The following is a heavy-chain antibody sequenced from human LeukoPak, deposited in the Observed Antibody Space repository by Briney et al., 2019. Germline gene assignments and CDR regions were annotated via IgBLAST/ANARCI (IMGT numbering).Heavy chain of an antibody. D-gene: IGHD3-10*01. Sequence: GGSLRLSCAASGFTFSSYGMHWVRQAPGKGLEWVAVISYDGSNKYYADSVKGRFTISRDNSKNTLCLQMNSLRAEDTAVYYCAKDLGITMVREGMDVWGKGTTVTVSS. CDR2: ISYDGSNK. V-gene: IGHV3-30*18. J-gene: IGHJ6*04. CDR3: AKDLGITMVREGMDV. CDR1: GFTFSSYG.